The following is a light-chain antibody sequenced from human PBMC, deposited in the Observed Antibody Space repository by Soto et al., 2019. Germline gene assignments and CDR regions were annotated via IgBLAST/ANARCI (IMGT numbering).Light chain of an antibody. Sequence: EIVMTQSPATLSVSPEERATLSCRASQSVSSNLAWYQQKPGQAPRLLIYGASTRATGIPARFSGSGSGTEFTLTISSLQSEDFAVYYCQQYNNWLWTFGQGTKVDI. V-gene: IGKV3-15*01. CDR3: QQYNNWLWT. CDR2: GAS. CDR1: QSVSSN. J-gene: IGKJ1*01.